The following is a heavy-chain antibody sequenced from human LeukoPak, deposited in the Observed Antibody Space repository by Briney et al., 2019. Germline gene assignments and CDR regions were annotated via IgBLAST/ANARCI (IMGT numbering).Heavy chain of an antibody. Sequence: SGGSLRLSCAASGFTFSSSAMSWVRQAPGKGLEWVSSISGSGGSTYYADSVKGRFTISRDNSKNTLYLQMNSLRAEDTAVFYCAKGPLLWDWGQGTLVTVSS. CDR2: ISGSGGST. V-gene: IGHV3-23*01. CDR3: AKGPLLWD. J-gene: IGHJ4*02. D-gene: IGHD2/OR15-2a*01. CDR1: GFTFSSSA.